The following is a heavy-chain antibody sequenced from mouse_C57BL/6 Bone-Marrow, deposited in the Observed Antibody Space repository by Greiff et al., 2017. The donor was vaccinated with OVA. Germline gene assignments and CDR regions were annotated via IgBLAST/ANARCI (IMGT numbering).Heavy chain of an antibody. J-gene: IGHJ3*01. CDR3: TEYYGSSYAWFAY. D-gene: IGHD1-1*01. CDR1: GFTFSNYW. V-gene: IGHV6-3*01. CDR2: IRLKSDNYAT. Sequence: EVQGVESGGGLVQPGGSMKLSCVASGFTFSNYWMNWVRQSPEKGLEWVAQIRLKSDNYATHYAESVKGRFTISRDDSKSSVYLQMNNLRAEDTGIYYCTEYYGSSYAWFAYWGQGTLVTVSA.